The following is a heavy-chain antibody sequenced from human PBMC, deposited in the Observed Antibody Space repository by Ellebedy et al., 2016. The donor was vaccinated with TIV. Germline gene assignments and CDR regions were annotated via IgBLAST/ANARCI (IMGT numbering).Heavy chain of an antibody. D-gene: IGHD6-13*01. V-gene: IGHV1-2*02. J-gene: IGHJ6*03. Sequence: ASVKVSXXASGYTFTGYYMHWVRQAPGQGLEWMGWINPNSGGTNYAQKFQGRVTMTRDTSISTAYMELSRLRSDDTAVYYCARASAAAGLYYYYYYYMDVWGKGTTVTVSS. CDR1: GYTFTGYY. CDR2: INPNSGGT. CDR3: ARASAAAGLYYYYYYYMDV.